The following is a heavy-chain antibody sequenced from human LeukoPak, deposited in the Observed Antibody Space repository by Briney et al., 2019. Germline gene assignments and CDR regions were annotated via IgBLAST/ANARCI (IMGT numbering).Heavy chain of an antibody. V-gene: IGHV4-59*08. CDR1: GGSISSYY. J-gene: IGHJ6*03. CDR2: MYYSGAT. CDR3: AKHDTVFGAAHFYMDV. D-gene: IGHD3-3*01. Sequence: PSETLSLTCTVSGGSISSYYWSWIRQPPGKGLEWIGYMYYSGATNYNPSLKSRVTISVDTSKNQFSLKLSSVTAADTAVYYCAKHDTVFGAAHFYMDVWGKGTTVTVSS.